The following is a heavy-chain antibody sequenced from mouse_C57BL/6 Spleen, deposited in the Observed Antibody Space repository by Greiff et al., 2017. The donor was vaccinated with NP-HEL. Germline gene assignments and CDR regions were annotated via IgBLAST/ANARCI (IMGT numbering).Heavy chain of an antibody. Sequence: VQGVESGPELVKPGASVKISCKASGYAFSSSWMNWVKQRPGKGLEWIGRIYPGDGDTNYNGKFKGKATLTADKSSSTAYMQLSSLTSEDSAVYFCARSPTEDFDYWGQGTTLTVSS. J-gene: IGHJ2*01. V-gene: IGHV1-82*01. CDR3: ARSPTEDFDY. CDR2: IYPGDGDT. CDR1: GYAFSSSW.